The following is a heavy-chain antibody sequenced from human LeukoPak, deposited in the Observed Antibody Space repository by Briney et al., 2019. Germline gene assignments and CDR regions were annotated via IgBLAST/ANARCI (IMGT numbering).Heavy chain of an antibody. Sequence: PGGSLTLSCAASGFTFSSYEMNWVRQAPGKGLEWVSYISSSDSSTYYADSVKGRFTISRDNAKNSLSLQMNSLRVEDTAVYYCARDKYGGFVFDCWGQGTLVTVSS. CDR1: GFTFSSYE. D-gene: IGHD5-12*01. CDR2: ISSSDSST. CDR3: ARDKYGGFVFDC. J-gene: IGHJ4*02. V-gene: IGHV3-48*03.